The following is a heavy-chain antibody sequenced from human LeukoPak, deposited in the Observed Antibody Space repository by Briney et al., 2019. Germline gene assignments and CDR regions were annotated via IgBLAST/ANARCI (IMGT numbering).Heavy chain of an antibody. CDR2: TYYRSKWYN. V-gene: IGHV6-1*01. D-gene: IGHD3-10*01. CDR1: GDSVSSNSAA. CDR3: ARDSTMVRGVILYYFDY. J-gene: IGHJ4*02. Sequence: SQTLSLTCAISGDSVSSNSAAWNWIRQSPSRGLEWLGRTYYRSKWYNDCAVSVKSRITINPDTSKNQFSLQLNSVTPEDTAVYYCARDSTMVRGVILYYFDYWGQGTLVTVSS.